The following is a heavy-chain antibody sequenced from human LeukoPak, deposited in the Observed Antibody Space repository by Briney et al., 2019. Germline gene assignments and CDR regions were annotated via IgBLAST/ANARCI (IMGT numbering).Heavy chain of an antibody. Sequence: SETLSLTCAVYGGSFSGYYWSWIRQPPGKGLEWIGEINHSGSTNYNPSLKSRVTISVDTSKNQFSLKLSSVTAADTAVYYCARGRGIAAAGTNGLFDYWGQGTLVTVSS. CDR3: ARGRGIAAAGTNGLFDY. D-gene: IGHD6-13*01. V-gene: IGHV4-34*01. CDR1: GGSFSGYY. J-gene: IGHJ4*02. CDR2: INHSGST.